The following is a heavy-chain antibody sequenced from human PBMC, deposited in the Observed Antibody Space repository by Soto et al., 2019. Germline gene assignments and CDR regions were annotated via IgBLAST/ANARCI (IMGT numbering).Heavy chain of an antibody. J-gene: IGHJ4*02. CDR3: ARGGGCSGGSCNFDY. D-gene: IGHD2-15*01. Sequence: EVQLVESGGGLVQPGGSLRLSCAASGFTFSSYSMNWVRQAPGKGLEWVSYISSSSSTIYYADSVKGRFTISRDNAKNPLYLQMNSLGAEDTAVYYCARGGGCSGGSCNFDYWGQGTLVTVSS. CDR1: GFTFSSYS. V-gene: IGHV3-48*01. CDR2: ISSSSSTI.